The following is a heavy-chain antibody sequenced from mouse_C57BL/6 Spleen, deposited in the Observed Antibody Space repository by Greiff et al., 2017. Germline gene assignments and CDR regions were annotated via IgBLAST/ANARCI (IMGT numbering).Heavy chain of an antibody. CDR3: ARRGSSYGNYLSY. D-gene: IGHD2-10*01. CDR2: INPNNGGT. Sequence: EVQLQSGPELVKPGASVKIPCKPSGYTFTDYNMDWVKQSHGKSLEWIGDINPNNGGTIYNQKFKGKATLTVDKSSSTAYMELRSLTSEDTAVYYCARRGSSYGNYLSYWGQGTLVTVSA. J-gene: IGHJ3*01. CDR1: GYTFTDYN. V-gene: IGHV1-18*01.